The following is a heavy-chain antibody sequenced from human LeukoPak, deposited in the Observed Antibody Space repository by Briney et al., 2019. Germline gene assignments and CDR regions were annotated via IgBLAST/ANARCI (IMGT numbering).Heavy chain of an antibody. Sequence: ASVKVSCKASGYTFTSYGISWVRQAPGQGLEWMGRINPNSGGTNYAQKFQGRVTMTRDTSISTAYMELSRLRSDDTAVYYCAREKVRQSGMDVWGQGTTVTVSS. CDR1: GYTFTSYG. CDR2: INPNSGGT. J-gene: IGHJ6*02. V-gene: IGHV1-2*06. CDR3: AREKVRQSGMDV. D-gene: IGHD2-2*01.